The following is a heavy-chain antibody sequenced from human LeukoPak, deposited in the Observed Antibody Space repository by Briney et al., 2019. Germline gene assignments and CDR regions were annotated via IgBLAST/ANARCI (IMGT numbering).Heavy chain of an antibody. D-gene: IGHD1-26*01. V-gene: IGHV3-7*01. Sequence: GGSLRLSCAASGFTVSSNYMSWVRQAPGKGLEWVANIKEDGSEKYYVGSVKGRFTISRDNAKKSLYLQMNSLRAEDTAVYYCARLPPLGVSAFDIWGQGTMVTVSS. CDR2: IKEDGSEK. CDR3: ARLPPLGVSAFDI. J-gene: IGHJ3*02. CDR1: GFTVSSNY.